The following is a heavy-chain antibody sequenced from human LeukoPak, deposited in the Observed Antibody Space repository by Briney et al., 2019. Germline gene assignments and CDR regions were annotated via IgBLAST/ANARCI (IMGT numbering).Heavy chain of an antibody. CDR3: ARDTGIYDSSGYYYYYYGMDV. D-gene: IGHD3-22*01. CDR1: GGSISSYY. V-gene: IGHV4-59*01. J-gene: IGHJ6*02. CDR2: IYYSGST. Sequence: PSETLSLTCTASGGSISSYYWSWIRQPPGKGLEWIGYIYYSGSTNYNPSLKSRVTISVDTSKNQFSLKLSSVTAADTAVYYCARDTGIYDSSGYYYYYYGMDVWGQGTTVTVSS.